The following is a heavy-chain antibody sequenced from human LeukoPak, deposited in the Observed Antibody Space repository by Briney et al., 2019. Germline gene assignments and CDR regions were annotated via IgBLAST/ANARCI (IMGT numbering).Heavy chain of an antibody. V-gene: IGHV4-4*07. D-gene: IGHD6-6*01. CDR2: IYTSGRT. CDR3: ARDPQLGPFDY. Sequence: PSKTLSLTCTVSGGSISSYYWSWIRQPAGKGLEWIGRIYTSGRTNYNPSLKSRVTMSVDTSKKQFSLKLSSVTAADTAVYYCARDPQLGPFDYWGQGTLVTVSS. J-gene: IGHJ4*02. CDR1: GGSISSYY.